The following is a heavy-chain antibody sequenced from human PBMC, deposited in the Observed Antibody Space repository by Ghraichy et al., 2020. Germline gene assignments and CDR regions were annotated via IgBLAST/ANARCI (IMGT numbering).Heavy chain of an antibody. CDR3: ASLALTTVTTPGGIDV. V-gene: IGHV3-66*01. J-gene: IGHJ6*02. CDR2: IYSDGRT. CDR1: DFIFSSNY. D-gene: IGHD4-17*01. Sequence: GGSLRLSCAASDFIFSSNYMTWVRQAPGKGLEWVSVIYSDGRTYYADAVKSRFTISRDSSKNTLYLQMNSLRAEDTSVYYCASLALTTVTTPGGIDVWGQGTMVTVSS.